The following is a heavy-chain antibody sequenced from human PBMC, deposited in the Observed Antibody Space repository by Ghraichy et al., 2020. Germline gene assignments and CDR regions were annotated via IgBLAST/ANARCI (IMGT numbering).Heavy chain of an antibody. Sequence: GVLRLSCAASGFTFSSYSMNWVRQAPGKGLEWVSSISSSSSYIYYADSVKGRFTISRDNAKNSLYLQMNSLRAEDTAVYYCARGRLPAATTQDFDYWGQGTLVTVSS. J-gene: IGHJ4*02. CDR3: ARGRLPAATTQDFDY. V-gene: IGHV3-21*01. CDR1: GFTFSSYS. D-gene: IGHD2-2*01. CDR2: ISSSSSYI.